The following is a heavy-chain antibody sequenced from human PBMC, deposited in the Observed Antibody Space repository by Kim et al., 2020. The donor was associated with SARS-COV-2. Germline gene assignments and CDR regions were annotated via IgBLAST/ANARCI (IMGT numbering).Heavy chain of an antibody. J-gene: IGHJ6*02. CDR3: AKDRGYCSTTSCYNGMDV. Sequence: GGSLRLSCAASGFKFSDYDMHWVRQAPGKGLEWLVVISYDGINKYYADSVKGRFTISRDNSKNTLYLQMNSLRPDDTAVYFCAKDRGYCSTTSCYNGMDVWGQGTTVSVSS. CDR1: GFKFSDYD. CDR2: ISYDGINK. V-gene: IGHV3-30*18. D-gene: IGHD2-2*02.